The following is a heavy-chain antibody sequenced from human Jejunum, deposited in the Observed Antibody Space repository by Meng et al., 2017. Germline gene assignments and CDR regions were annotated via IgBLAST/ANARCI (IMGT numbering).Heavy chain of an antibody. V-gene: IGHV4-34*01. CDR1: GGSFSGYY. CDR3: ARGGDPRAYYFDY. J-gene: IGHJ4*02. D-gene: IGHD3-10*01. Sequence: QVPLEQWGAGWLKPSETLSLTCAVYGGSFSGYYCGWIRQAPGKGLEWIGDIDHSGSTNYNPSLKNRVTISVDTSRNQISLNLNSVTAADTAVYYCARGGDPRAYYFDYWGQGNLVTVSS. CDR2: IDHSGST.